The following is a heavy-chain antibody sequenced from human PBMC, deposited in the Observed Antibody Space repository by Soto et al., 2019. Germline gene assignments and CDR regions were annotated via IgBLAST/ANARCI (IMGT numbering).Heavy chain of an antibody. CDR2: IHYSGST. CDR1: GGSISSHY. CDR3: ARVGPYYYMDV. D-gene: IGHD3-10*01. V-gene: IGHV4-59*11. Sequence: QVQLQESGPGLVKASETLSLTCSVSGGSISSHYWSWFRQPPGKGLEWIGYIHYSGSTNYNPSLQSRLSILADTSKNQFSLKVSSVAAADTAVYYCARVGPYYYMDVWGKGTTVTVSS. J-gene: IGHJ6*03.